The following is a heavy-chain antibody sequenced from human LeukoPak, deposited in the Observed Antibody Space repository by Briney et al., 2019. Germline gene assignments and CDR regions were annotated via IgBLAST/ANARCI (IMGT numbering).Heavy chain of an antibody. CDR2: IIPIFGTA. CDR1: GGTFSSYA. J-gene: IGHJ4*02. Sequence: ASVKVSCKASGGTFSSYAISWVRQAPGQGLEWMGGIIPIFGTANYAQKFQGRVTITTDESTSTAYMELSSLRSEDTAVYYCARATVWIAAAGTGYFDYWGQGTLVTVSS. V-gene: IGHV1-69*05. D-gene: IGHD6-13*01. CDR3: ARATVWIAAAGTGYFDY.